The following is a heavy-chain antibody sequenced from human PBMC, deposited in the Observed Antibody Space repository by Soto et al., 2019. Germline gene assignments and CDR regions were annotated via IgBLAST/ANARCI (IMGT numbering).Heavy chain of an antibody. V-gene: IGHV4-34*01. Sequence: PSETLSLTCAVYGGSFSGHYWSWIRQPPGKGLEWIGEINHSGSTNYNPSLKSRVTISVDASKNQFSLKLSSVTAADTAVYYCARGREEYYYMDVWGKGTTVTVSS. CDR1: GGSFSGHY. CDR2: INHSGST. J-gene: IGHJ6*03. CDR3: ARGREEYYYMDV. D-gene: IGHD1-26*01.